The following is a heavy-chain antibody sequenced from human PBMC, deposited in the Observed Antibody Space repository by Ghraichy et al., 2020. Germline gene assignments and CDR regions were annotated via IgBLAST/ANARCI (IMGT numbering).Heavy chain of an antibody. Sequence: SETLSLTCTVSGGSISSYYWSWIRQPPGKGLEWIGYIYYSGSTNYNPSLKSRVTISVDTSKNQFSLKLSSVTAADTAVYYCAREKRAVAYMDVWGKGTTVTVSS. CDR3: AREKRAVAYMDV. D-gene: IGHD6-19*01. CDR2: IYYSGST. CDR1: GGSISSYY. J-gene: IGHJ6*03. V-gene: IGHV4-59*01.